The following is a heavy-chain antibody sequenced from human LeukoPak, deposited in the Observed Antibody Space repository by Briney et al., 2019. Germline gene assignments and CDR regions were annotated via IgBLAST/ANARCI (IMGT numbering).Heavy chain of an antibody. CDR1: GGSISSSSYY. V-gene: IGHV4-39*01. CDR3: ARSNVLLWFGELYYFDY. Sequence: SETLSLTCTVSGGSISSSSYYWGWIRQPPGKGLEWIGSIYYSGSTYYNPSLKSRVTISVDTSKNQFSLKLSSVTAADTAVYYCARSNVLLWFGELYYFDYWGQGTLVTVSS. D-gene: IGHD3-10*01. CDR2: IYYSGST. J-gene: IGHJ4*02.